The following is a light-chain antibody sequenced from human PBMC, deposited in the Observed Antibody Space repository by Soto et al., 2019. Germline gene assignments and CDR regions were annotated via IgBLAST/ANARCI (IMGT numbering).Light chain of an antibody. J-gene: IGKJ4*01. Sequence: EILLTQSPATLSLSPGERATLSCRASQSVSSYLAWYQQKPGQAPRLLIYDASNRATGIPARFSGSGSWTDFTLTISSLEPEDFAVYYCQQRSNWVTFGGGTKVEIK. CDR3: QQRSNWVT. V-gene: IGKV3-11*01. CDR2: DAS. CDR1: QSVSSY.